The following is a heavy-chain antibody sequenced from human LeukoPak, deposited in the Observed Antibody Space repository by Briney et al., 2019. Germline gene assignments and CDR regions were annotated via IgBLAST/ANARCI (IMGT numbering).Heavy chain of an antibody. Sequence: QPGGSLRLSCAASGFTFNSFWMTWVRQAPGKGLGWVANIKEDGSEKYYVDSVKGRFTISRDNAKNSLYLQLNSLRAEDTAVYYCTRDTGCSGGTCYSFYDYWGQGTLVTVSS. J-gene: IGHJ4*02. D-gene: IGHD2-15*01. CDR2: IKEDGSEK. CDR3: TRDTGCSGGTCYSFYDY. CDR1: GFTFNSFW. V-gene: IGHV3-7*01.